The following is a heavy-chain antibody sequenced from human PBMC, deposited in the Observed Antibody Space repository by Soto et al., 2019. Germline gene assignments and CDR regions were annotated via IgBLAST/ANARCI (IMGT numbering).Heavy chain of an antibody. J-gene: IGHJ6*02. CDR2: IIPIFDIT. Sequence: QVQLVQSGAEVKKPGSSVKVSCKASGGTFRSYSISWVRQAPGQGLEWMGGIIPIFDITNYAQKFQGRVTVTAYKSTNTPNMELSCLESVYPPLYSCAIPNEGGYSSNPHDSYSLSVGGQGPTVT. D-gene: IGHD3-22*01. V-gene: IGHV1-69*17. CDR3: AIPNEGGYSSNPHDSYSLSV. CDR1: GGTFRSYS.